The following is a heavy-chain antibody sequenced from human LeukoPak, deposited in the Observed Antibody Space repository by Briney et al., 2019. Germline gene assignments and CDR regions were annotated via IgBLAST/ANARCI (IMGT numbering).Heavy chain of an antibody. CDR3: ARHAYSSGWSAYYYYYYMDV. J-gene: IGHJ6*03. CDR2: IYTTGST. CDR1: GGSIRSYY. Sequence: PSETLSLTCTVSGGSIRSYYWSWIRQPAGKGLEWIGRIYTTGSTNYNPSLKSRVTMSVDTSKNQFSLKLSSVTAADTAVYYCARHAYSSGWSAYYYYYYMDVWGKGTTVTISS. D-gene: IGHD6-19*01. V-gene: IGHV4-4*07.